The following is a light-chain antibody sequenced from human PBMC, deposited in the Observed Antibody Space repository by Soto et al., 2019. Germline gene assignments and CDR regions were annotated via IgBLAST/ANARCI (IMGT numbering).Light chain of an antibody. CDR1: QSITNY. CDR3: QQSYNTPYT. V-gene: IGKV1-39*01. CDR2: AIS. Sequence: DIQMTQSPSSLSASVGDRVTITCRASQSITNYLNWYQQKPGKAPKLLMYAISTLQSGVPSRFGGSGSGTEFTLTISSLQPDDFATYYCQQSYNTPYTFGRGTKV. J-gene: IGKJ2*01.